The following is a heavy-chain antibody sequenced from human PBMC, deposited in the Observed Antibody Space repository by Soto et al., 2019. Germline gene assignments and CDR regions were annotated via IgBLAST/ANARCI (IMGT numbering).Heavy chain of an antibody. CDR3: ARGLTMGQLPSHFDH. CDR1: GGSVSNDNFY. V-gene: IGHV4-61*01. Sequence: SETLSLTCTVSGGSVSNDNFYWIWILQPPGKGLEWIGYVHSSGITNYNPSLKRRVTISVDTSRNQFSLRLSSVTAADTAVYYCARGLTMGQLPSHFDHWGQGTLVTVSS. D-gene: IGHD3-16*01. J-gene: IGHJ5*02. CDR2: VHSSGIT.